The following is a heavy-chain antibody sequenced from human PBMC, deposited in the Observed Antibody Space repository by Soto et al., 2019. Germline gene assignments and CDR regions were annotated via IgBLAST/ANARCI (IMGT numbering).Heavy chain of an antibody. V-gene: IGHV2-26*01. J-gene: IGHJ4*02. CDR1: GFSLSNARMG. CDR3: ARNYYDSSGYYDY. CDR2: IFSNDEK. Sequence: QVTLKESGPVLVKPTETLTLTCTVSGFSLSNARMGVSWIRQPPGKALEWLAHIFSNDEKSYSTSLKSRLTISKDTSKSQVVLTMTNMDPVDTATYYCARNYYDSSGYYDYWGQGTLFTVSS. D-gene: IGHD3-22*01.